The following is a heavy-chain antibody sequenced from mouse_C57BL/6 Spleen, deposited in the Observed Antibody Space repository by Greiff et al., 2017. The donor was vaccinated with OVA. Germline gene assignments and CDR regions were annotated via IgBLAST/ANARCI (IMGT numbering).Heavy chain of an antibody. D-gene: IGHD3-1*01. Sequence: QVQLQQPGAELVRPGSSVKLSCKASGYTFTSYWMHWVKQRPIQGLEWIGNIDPSDSETHYNQKFKDKATLTVDKSSSTAYMQLSSLTSEDSAVYDCAGGCAARATPGFAYWGQGTLVTVSA. J-gene: IGHJ3*01. CDR2: IDPSDSET. CDR1: GYTFTSYW. V-gene: IGHV1-52*01. CDR3: AGGCAARATPGFAY.